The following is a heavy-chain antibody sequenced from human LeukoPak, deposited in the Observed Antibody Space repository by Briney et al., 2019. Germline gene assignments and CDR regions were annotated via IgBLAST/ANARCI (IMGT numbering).Heavy chain of an antibody. D-gene: IGHD6-19*01. J-gene: IGHJ4*02. CDR2: IRYDGSNK. CDR1: GFTFSSYG. CDR3: AKDFNGYSSGWYTLGY. Sequence: PGGSLRLSCAASGFTFSSYGMHWVRQAPGKGLEWVAFIRYDGSNKYYADSVKGRFTISRDNSKNTLYLQMNSLRAEDTAVYYCAKDFNGYSSGWYTLGYWGQGTLVTVSS. V-gene: IGHV3-30*02.